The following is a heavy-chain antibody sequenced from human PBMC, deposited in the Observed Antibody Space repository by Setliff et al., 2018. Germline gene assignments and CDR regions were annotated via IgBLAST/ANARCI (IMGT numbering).Heavy chain of an antibody. D-gene: IGHD5-12*01. CDR2: IWYDGVKK. CDR3: ARVYSGYDPNHYFDY. CDR1: GFTFSTYR. Sequence: LRLSCAASGFTFSTYRMHWVRQAPGKGLEWVAVIWYDGVKKYHADSVKGRFTISRDNSKNTLYLQMNSLRAEDTAVYYCARVYSGYDPNHYFDYWGQGTLVTVSS. V-gene: IGHV3-33*08. J-gene: IGHJ4*02.